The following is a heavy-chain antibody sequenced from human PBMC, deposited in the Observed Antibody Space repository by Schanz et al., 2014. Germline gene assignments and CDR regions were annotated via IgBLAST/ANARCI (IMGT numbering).Heavy chain of an antibody. CDR3: ARRHVGYGAGIWDV. CDR1: GFAFISYS. Sequence: EGPLLESGGGLIQPGGSLRLSCTASGFAFISYSMNWVRQAPGKGLEWVSSISSSGTTIYYADSVKGRCTISRDNANNTLFLQMNSLRVEDTAVYYCARRHVGYGAGIWDVWGQGTSVTVSS. D-gene: IGHD3-10*01. J-gene: IGHJ6*02. CDR2: ISSSGTTI. V-gene: IGHV3-48*01.